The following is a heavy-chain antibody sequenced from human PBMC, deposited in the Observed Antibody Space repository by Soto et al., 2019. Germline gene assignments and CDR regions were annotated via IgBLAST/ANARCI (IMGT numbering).Heavy chain of an antibody. CDR3: ARHHFRRFRAYSSGGAVGI. V-gene: IGHV4-4*07. CDR1: GGSISSYY. CDR2: IYTSGST. J-gene: IGHJ3*02. D-gene: IGHD6-19*01. Sequence: PSETLSLTCTVSGGSISSYYWSWIRQPAGKGLEWIGRIYTSGSTNYNPSLKSRVTMSVDTSKNQFSLKLSSVTAADTAVYYCARHHFRRFRAYSSGGAVGIWGQGTMVTVSS.